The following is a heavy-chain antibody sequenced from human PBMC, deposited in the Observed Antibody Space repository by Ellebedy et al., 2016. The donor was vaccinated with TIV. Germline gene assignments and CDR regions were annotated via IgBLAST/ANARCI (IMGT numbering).Heavy chain of an antibody. J-gene: IGHJ3*02. V-gene: IGHV3-7*01. D-gene: IGHD4-17*01. Sequence: PGGSLRLSCAASGFTFSRYWMSWVRPPPGKGLAWVANIRQDGSEKFYVDSVKGRFTISRDNAKNSLYLQMNSLRADDTALYFCATDGSYGDYLSPKHTFEIWGQGTMVTVSS. CDR3: ATDGSYGDYLSPKHTFEI. CDR2: IRQDGSEK. CDR1: GFTFSRYW.